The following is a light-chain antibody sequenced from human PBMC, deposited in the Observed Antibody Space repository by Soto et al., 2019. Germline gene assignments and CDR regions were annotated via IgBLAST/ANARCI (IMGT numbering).Light chain of an antibody. CDR1: SSDVGSYDH. Sequence: QSALTQPASVSGSPGQSITISCSGTSSDVGSYDHVAWYQQFPGKTPKLMIYEVSNRPSGVSSRFSGSKSGNTASLTISGLQAEDEADYYCSSYTGCSTCYDFGSGTKVTVL. CDR3: SSYTGCSTCYD. V-gene: IGLV2-14*01. J-gene: IGLJ1*01. CDR2: EVS.